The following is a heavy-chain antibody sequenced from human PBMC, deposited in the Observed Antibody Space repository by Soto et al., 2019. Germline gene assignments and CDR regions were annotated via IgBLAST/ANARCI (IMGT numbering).Heavy chain of an antibody. CDR3: AKDQSVATVSRASYQLDY. CDR1: GFTFSSYA. Sequence: PGGSLRLSCAASGFTFSSYAMSWVRQAPGKGLEWVSGISGSGGSTYYADSVKGRFTISRDYSKNTLYLQMNSLRAEDTAVYYCAKDQSVATVSRASYQLDYWGQGTLVTVSS. D-gene: IGHD4-17*01. J-gene: IGHJ4*02. V-gene: IGHV3-23*01. CDR2: ISGSGGST.